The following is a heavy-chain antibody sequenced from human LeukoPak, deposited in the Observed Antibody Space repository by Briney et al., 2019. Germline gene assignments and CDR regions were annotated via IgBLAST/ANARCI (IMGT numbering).Heavy chain of an antibody. V-gene: IGHV3-23*01. J-gene: IGHJ4*02. CDR3: ATDGRELNDYVREGYFDY. CDR2: ISGSGGST. D-gene: IGHD4-17*01. Sequence: PGGSLRLSCAASGFTFSSYAMSWVRQAPGKGLEWVSGISGSGGSTYYGDSVKGRFTISRDNSKNTLYLQMDSLRAEDTAVYYCATDGRELNDYVREGYFDYWGQGTLVTVSS. CDR1: GFTFSSYA.